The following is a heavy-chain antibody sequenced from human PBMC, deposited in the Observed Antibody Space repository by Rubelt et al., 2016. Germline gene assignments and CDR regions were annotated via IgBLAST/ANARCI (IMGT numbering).Heavy chain of an antibody. D-gene: IGHD3-10*01. J-gene: IGHJ4*02. Sequence: GKGLERVSYISSSSSTIYYADSVKGRFTISRDNAKNSLYLQMNSLRAEDTAVYYCARASIRGAVDYWGQGTLVTVSS. CDR3: ARASIRGAVDY. CDR2: ISSSSSTI. V-gene: IGHV3-48*04.